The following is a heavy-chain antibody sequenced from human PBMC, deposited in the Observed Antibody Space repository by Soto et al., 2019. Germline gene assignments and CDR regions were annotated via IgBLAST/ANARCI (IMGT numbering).Heavy chain of an antibody. CDR1: GGTFSSYA. CDR2: IIPIFGTA. J-gene: IGHJ4*02. V-gene: IGHV1-69*13. Sequence: ASVKVSCKASGGTFSSYAISWVRQAPGQGLEWMGGIIPIFGTANYAQKFQGRVTITADESTSTAYMELSSLRSEDTAVYCCARDNSGYYYDSSGYPDVKPFDYWGQGTLVTVSS. D-gene: IGHD3-22*01. CDR3: ARDNSGYYYDSSGYPDVKPFDY.